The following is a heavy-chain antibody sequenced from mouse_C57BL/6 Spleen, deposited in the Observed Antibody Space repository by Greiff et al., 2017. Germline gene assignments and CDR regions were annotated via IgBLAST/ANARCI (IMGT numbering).Heavy chain of an antibody. Sequence: QVQLQQSGPELVKPGASVKISCKASGYAFSSSWMNWVKQRPGKGLEWIGRIYPGDGDTNYNGKFKGKATLTADKSSSTAYMQLSSLTSEDSAVYFGARGAMTTVVATPFAYWGQGTLVTVSA. J-gene: IGHJ3*01. CDR3: ARGAMTTVVATPFAY. V-gene: IGHV1-82*01. D-gene: IGHD1-1*01. CDR1: GYAFSSSW. CDR2: IYPGDGDT.